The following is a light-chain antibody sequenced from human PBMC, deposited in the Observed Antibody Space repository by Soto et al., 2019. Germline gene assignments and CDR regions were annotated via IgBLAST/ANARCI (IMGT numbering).Light chain of an antibody. V-gene: IGKV1-39*01. CDR2: GAT. CDR3: QQTFSVTPLT. J-gene: IGKJ4*01. CDR1: RSIRAY. Sequence: DIQMTQSPSSLSASVGDTVTISCRASRSIRAYLNWYQHKTGKAPNLLIYGATTLHSGVPSRFSGSGSGTDFSLTISSLQPEDFATYYCQQTFSVTPLTFGGGTKVEI.